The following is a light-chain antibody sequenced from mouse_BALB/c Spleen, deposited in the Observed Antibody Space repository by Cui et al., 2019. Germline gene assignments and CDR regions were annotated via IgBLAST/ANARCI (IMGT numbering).Light chain of an antibody. CDR3: QNDYSYPFT. J-gene: IGKJ4*01. V-gene: IGKV8-19*01. Sequence: DIVMTQSPSSLTVTAGEKVTMSCKSRQSLLNSGNQKNYLTWYQQKPGQPPKLLIYWASTRESGVPDRFTGSGSGTDFTLTISSVQAEDLAVYYCQNDYSYPFTFGSGTKLEIK. CDR1: QSLLNSGNQKNY. CDR2: WAS.